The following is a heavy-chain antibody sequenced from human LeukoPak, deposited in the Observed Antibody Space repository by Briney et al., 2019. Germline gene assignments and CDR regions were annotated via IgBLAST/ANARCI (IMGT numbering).Heavy chain of an antibody. CDR3: ARSPATEQTLGY. CDR1: GYTFTSYY. D-gene: IGHD5-12*01. V-gene: IGHV1-46*01. CDR2: INPSGGST. J-gene: IGHJ4*02. Sequence: ASVKVSCKASGYTFTSYYMHWVRQAPGQGLEWMGIINPSGGSTIYAQKFQGRVTMTRDTSTSTVYMELSSLRSEDTAVYYCARSPATEQTLGYWGQGTLVTVSS.